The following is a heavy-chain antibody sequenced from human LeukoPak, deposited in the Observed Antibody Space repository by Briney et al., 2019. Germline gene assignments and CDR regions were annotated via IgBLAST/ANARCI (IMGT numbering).Heavy chain of an antibody. CDR3: ARGSLEARAFDI. D-gene: IGHD3-3*01. Sequence: PGGSVRLSCAASGFTFSDYTMNWVRQAPGKGLEWVSSITSSSSYIYYADSMKGRFTISRDNAKNSLYLQMNSLRAEDTAVYYCARGSLEARAFDIWGQGTMVTVSS. CDR1: GFTFSDYT. CDR2: ITSSSSYI. V-gene: IGHV3-21*01. J-gene: IGHJ3*02.